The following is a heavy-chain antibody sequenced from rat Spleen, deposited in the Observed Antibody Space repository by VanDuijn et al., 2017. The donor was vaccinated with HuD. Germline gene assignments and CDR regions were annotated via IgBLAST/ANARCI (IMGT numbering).Heavy chain of an antibody. CDR1: GFIFSDYY. CDR3: TRSNWEFPYWNFDF. J-gene: IGHJ1*01. Sequence: EVQLVESGGGLVQPGRSLKLSCAASGFIFSDYYMAWVRQAPKKGLEWVASTSYEGSSTYYGDSVKGRFTISRDNAKITLYLQMNSLLTEDTAIYFCTRSNWEFPYWNFDFWGPGTMVTVSS. CDR2: TSYEGSST. V-gene: IGHV5-22*01. D-gene: IGHD5-1*01.